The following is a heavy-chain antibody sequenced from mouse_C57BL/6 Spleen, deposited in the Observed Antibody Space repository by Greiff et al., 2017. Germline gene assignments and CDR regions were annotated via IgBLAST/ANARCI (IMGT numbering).Heavy chain of an antibody. Sequence: QVQLQQSGAELVRPGASVTLSCKASGYTFTDYEMHWVKQTPVHGLEWIGAIDPETGGTAYNQKFKGKAILTADKSSSTAYMELRSLTSEDSAVYYCTRPEAVATPYAMDYWGQGTSVTVSS. CDR1: GYTFTDYE. V-gene: IGHV1-15*01. CDR2: IDPETGGT. J-gene: IGHJ4*01. CDR3: TRPEAVATPYAMDY. D-gene: IGHD1-1*01.